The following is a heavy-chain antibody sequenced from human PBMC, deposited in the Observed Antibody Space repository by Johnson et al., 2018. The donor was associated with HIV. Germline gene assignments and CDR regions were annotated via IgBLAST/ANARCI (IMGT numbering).Heavy chain of an antibody. J-gene: IGHJ3*02. V-gene: IGHV3-30-3*01. CDR3: ARVGSGELLDGFDI. CDR1: GFTFSSYA. D-gene: IGHD3-10*01. Sequence: QVQLVESGGGVVQPGRSLRLYCAASGFTFSSYAMHWVRQAPGKGLEWVAVISYDGSNKYYADSVRGRFTISRDNSKNTLYLQMNSLRAEDTAVYYCARVGSGELLDGFDIWGQGTMVTVSS. CDR2: ISYDGSNK.